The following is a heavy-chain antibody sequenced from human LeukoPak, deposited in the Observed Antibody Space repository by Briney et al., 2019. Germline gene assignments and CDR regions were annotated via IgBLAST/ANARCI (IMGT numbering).Heavy chain of an antibody. CDR1: GFTFSNYW. Sequence: GGSLRLSCAASGFTFSNYWMHWVRQAPGKGLVWVSRITGDGRSTSYADSVKGRFTISRDNAKNTLYLQMNSLRAEDTAVYYCASDRGGWSFWGQGTMVTVSS. CDR3: ASDRGGWSF. J-gene: IGHJ3*01. V-gene: IGHV3-74*01. CDR2: ITGDGRST. D-gene: IGHD1-26*01.